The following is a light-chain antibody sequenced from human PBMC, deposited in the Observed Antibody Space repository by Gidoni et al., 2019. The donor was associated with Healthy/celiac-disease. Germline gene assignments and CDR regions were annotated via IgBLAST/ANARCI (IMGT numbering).Light chain of an antibody. Sequence: QSVLTQPPSVSAAPGQRVTIPCTGSSSNIGAGYDVHCYQQRPGTAPKLLIYGNSNRPSGVPDRFSGSKSGTSASLAITGLQAEDEADYYCQSYDSSLSGWVFGGGTKLTVL. J-gene: IGLJ3*02. CDR3: QSYDSSLSGWV. CDR1: SSNIGAGYD. V-gene: IGLV1-40*01. CDR2: GNS.